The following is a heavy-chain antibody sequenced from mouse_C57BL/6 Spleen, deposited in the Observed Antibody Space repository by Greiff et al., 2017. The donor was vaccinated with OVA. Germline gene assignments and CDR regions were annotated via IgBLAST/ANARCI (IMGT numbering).Heavy chain of an antibody. J-gene: IGHJ4*01. CDR1: GFNIKDDY. CDR2: IDPENGDT. D-gene: IGHD6-1*01. CDR3: THHDPCNAMDY. V-gene: IGHV14-4*01. Sequence: VQLQQSGAELVRPGASVKLSCTASGFNIKDDYMHWVKQRPEQGLEWIGWIDPENGDTEYASKFQGKATITADTSSNTAYLQLSSLTSEDTAVYYCTHHDPCNAMDYWGQGTSVTVSS.